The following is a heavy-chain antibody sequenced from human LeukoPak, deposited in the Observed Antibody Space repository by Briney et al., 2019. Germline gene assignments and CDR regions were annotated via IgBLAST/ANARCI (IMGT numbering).Heavy chain of an antibody. D-gene: IGHD3-10*01. CDR2: ISSSGTTI. Sequence: GGSLRLSCAVSGFTFSDYYMSWVRQAPGKGLEWVSFISSSGTTIYYADSVKGRFTISRDNAKNSLYLQMDSLRAEDTAVYFCARQQVGGAPFDYWGQGTLVTVSS. V-gene: IGHV3-11*04. J-gene: IGHJ4*02. CDR1: GFTFSDYY. CDR3: ARQQVGGAPFDY.